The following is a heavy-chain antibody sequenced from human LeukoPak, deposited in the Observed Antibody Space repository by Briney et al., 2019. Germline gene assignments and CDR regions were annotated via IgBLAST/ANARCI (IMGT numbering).Heavy chain of an antibody. Sequence: LSLTCAVYGGSFSGYYWSWIRQAPGKGLEWVSYISSSSNTIYYADSVQGRFTISRDNAKNSLYLQMNSLRAEDTAVYYCARDPATYSSYYYYYYMDVWGKGTTVTVSS. CDR3: ARDPATYSSYYYYYYMDV. J-gene: IGHJ6*03. V-gene: IGHV3-11*04. CDR2: ISSSSNTI. CDR1: GGSFSGYY. D-gene: IGHD6-13*01.